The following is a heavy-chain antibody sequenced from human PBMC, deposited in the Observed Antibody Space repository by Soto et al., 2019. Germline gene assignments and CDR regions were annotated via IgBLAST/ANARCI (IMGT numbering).Heavy chain of an antibody. D-gene: IGHD2-21*02. CDR3: AHGFAYCGGDCYLDFDY. V-gene: IGHV2-5*02. CDR2: IYRDDDK. Sequence: QITLKESGPTLVKPTQTLTLTCTFSGFSLSTSGVGVGWIRQPPGKALEWLALIYRDDDKRYSPSLKSRLTITKDTSKNQVVLTMTNMDPVDTATYYCAHGFAYCGGDCYLDFDYWGQGTLVTVSS. J-gene: IGHJ4*02. CDR1: GFSLSTSGVG.